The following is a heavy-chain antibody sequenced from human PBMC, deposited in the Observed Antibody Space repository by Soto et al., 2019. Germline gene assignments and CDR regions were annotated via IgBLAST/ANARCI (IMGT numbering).Heavy chain of an antibody. Sequence: GALRLSCAASGFPVRSNYMSWVRQAPGKGLEWVSVIYSGGGTYYADSVKGRFTISRDNAKNSLYLQMNSLRAEDTAVYYCARDLRPRICSSGPQGRFDPWGQGTLVTVSS. CDR2: IYSGGGT. CDR3: ARDLRPRICSSGPQGRFDP. D-gene: IGHD3-22*01. CDR1: GFPVRSNY. J-gene: IGHJ5*02. V-gene: IGHV3-53*01.